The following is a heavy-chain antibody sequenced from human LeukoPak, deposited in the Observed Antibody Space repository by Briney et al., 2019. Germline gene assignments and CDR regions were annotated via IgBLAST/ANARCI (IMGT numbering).Heavy chain of an antibody. Sequence: KPSETLSLTCTVSGGSISSGDYYWNWIRQPPGKGLEWIGNIYYSGVTTYYPSLKSRVTISIDTSERQFSLKLTSVTAADTAVYYCARVSLYSYAQGYIDYWGQGTLVTVSS. D-gene: IGHD3-16*01. CDR3: ARVSLYSYAQGYIDY. CDR1: GGSISSGDYY. V-gene: IGHV4-30-4*01. J-gene: IGHJ4*02. CDR2: IYYSGVT.